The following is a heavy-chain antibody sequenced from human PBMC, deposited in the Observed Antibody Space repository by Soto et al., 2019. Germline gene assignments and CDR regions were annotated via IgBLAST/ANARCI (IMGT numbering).Heavy chain of an antibody. CDR3: AKTGFWSDYRVADY. D-gene: IGHD3-3*01. V-gene: IGHV4-39*01. Sequence: QLQLQESGPGLVKPSETLSLTCTVSGGSISSSSSYWGWIRQPPGKGLEWIGSINYSGNTYYNPSLKSRITISVDTSKNQFSLKLSSVTAADTAVYFCAKTGFWSDYRVADYWGQGTLVTVSS. CDR2: INYSGNT. CDR1: GGSISSSSSY. J-gene: IGHJ4*02.